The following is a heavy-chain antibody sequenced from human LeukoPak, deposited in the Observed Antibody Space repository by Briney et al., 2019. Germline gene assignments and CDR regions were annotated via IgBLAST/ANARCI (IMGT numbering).Heavy chain of an antibody. CDR1: GGSISSGGYS. Sequence: SQTLSLTCAVSGGSISSGGYSWSWIRQPPGKGLEWIGYIYDSGSTYYNPSLKSRVTISLDRSKNQFSLKLSSVTAADTAVYYCARAKHTPMDYGMDVWGQGTTVTVSS. V-gene: IGHV4-30-2*01. CDR2: IYDSGST. D-gene: IGHD3-10*01. CDR3: ARAKHTPMDYGMDV. J-gene: IGHJ6*02.